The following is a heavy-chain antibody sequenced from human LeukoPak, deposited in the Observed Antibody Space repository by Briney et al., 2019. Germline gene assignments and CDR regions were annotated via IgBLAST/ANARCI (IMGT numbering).Heavy chain of an antibody. V-gene: IGHV1-46*01. CDR1: GYTFTSYY. CDR3: ARDALRLGGLSLSFDY. D-gene: IGHD3-16*02. J-gene: IGHJ4*02. CDR2: INPSGGST. Sequence: GASVKVSCKASGYTFTSYYMHWVRLAPGQGLEWMGTINPSGGSTRYAQKFQGRVTMTRDMSTSTVYMELRSLRSEDTAVYYCARDALRLGGLSLSFDYWGQGTLVTVSS.